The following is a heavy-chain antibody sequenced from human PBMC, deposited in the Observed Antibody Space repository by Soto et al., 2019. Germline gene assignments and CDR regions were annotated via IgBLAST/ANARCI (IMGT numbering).Heavy chain of an antibody. Sequence: PGGSLRLSCAASGFTFSSYSMNWVRQAPGKGLEWVSSISSSSSYIYYADSVKGRFTISRDNAKNSLYLQMNSLRAEDTAVYYCARDGWVVTATPYYYYGMDVWGQGTTVTVSS. CDR3: ARDGWVVTATPYYYYGMDV. CDR2: ISSSSSYI. D-gene: IGHD2-21*02. CDR1: GFTFSSYS. V-gene: IGHV3-21*01. J-gene: IGHJ6*02.